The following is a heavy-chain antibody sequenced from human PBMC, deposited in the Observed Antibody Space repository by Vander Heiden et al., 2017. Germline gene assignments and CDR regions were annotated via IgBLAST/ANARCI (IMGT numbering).Heavy chain of an antibody. V-gene: IGHV3-72*01. Sequence: EVQLVESGGGLVQPGGSLRLSCVGSGFTFSDHYMDWVRQAPGKGLEWGGRIRNKAASHTTAYAASVEGRFAISRDDSKNSLYLQLNSLKTEDTAMYYCATSPSSGYNWGQGTQVTVSS. D-gene: IGHD3-22*01. CDR2: IRNKAASHTT. CDR3: ATSPSSGYN. CDR1: GFTFSDHY. J-gene: IGHJ1*01.